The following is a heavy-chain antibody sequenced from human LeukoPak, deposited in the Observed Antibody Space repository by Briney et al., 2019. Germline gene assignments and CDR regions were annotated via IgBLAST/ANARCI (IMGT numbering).Heavy chain of an antibody. V-gene: IGHV3-74*01. CDR1: GFTFSSYW. CDR3: ARETSTEKYPQNVPDY. D-gene: IGHD2-8*02. CDR2: INSDGSSI. J-gene: IGHJ4*02. Sequence: GGSLRLSCAASGFTFSSYWMHWVRQAPGKGLVWVSRINSDGSSIAYADSVQGRFTISRDNAKNTLYLQVSSLSVEDTAVYYCARETSTEKYPQNVPDYWGQGTLVTVSS.